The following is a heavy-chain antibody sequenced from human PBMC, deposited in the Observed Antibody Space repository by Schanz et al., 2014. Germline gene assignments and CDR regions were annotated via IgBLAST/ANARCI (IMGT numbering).Heavy chain of an antibody. J-gene: IGHJ6*03. D-gene: IGHD6-19*01. Sequence: EVQLLESGGGLVQPGGSLRLSSAASGFSFRKSAMSWVRQAPGKGLEWVSITYSGGSTYYADSVKGRFTISRDNSKNTLYLQMNSLRAEDTAVYYCARDHQWLARYYMDVWGKGTTVTVSS. CDR2: TYSGGST. CDR3: ARDHQWLARYYMDV. CDR1: GFSFRKSA. V-gene: IGHV3-66*01.